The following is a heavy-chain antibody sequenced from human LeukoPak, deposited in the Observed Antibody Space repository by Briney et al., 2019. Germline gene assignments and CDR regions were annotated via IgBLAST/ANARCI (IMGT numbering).Heavy chain of an antibody. CDR2: ISSSSTYI. CDR3: ARGEDVVVVPAALPGRPDNYAMDV. CDR1: EFTVSSNY. D-gene: IGHD2-2*01. Sequence: GGSLRLSCAASEFTVSSNYMSWVRQAPGKGLEWVSFISSSSTYIYYADSVKGRFTISRDNAKNSLYLQMNSLRAEDTAVYYCARGEDVVVVPAALPGRPDNYAMDVWGQGTTVTVSS. J-gene: IGHJ6*02. V-gene: IGHV3-21*01.